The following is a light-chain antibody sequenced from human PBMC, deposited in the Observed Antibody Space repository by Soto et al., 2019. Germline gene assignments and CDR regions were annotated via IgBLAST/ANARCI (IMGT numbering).Light chain of an antibody. CDR2: GAS. CDR3: QQYNDWPLT. V-gene: IGKV3D-15*01. J-gene: IGKJ1*01. CDR1: RSVSDY. Sequence: EIVLTQSPATLSLSPGERATLSCRASRSVSDYLAWYQQKPGQSPRLLIYGASNRATGIPARFSGSGSGTEFTLTISSLQSEDFALYYCQQYNDWPLTFGQGTKVDIK.